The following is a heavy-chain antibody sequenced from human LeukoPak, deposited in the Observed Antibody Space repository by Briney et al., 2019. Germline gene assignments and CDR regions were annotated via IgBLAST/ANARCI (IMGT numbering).Heavy chain of an antibody. CDR3: ARVDADYGDYFLNWFDP. Sequence: ASVKVSCKASGYTLTNYGISWVRQAPGQGLEWMGWISTYNGNTNYAQKFQGRVTMTTDTSTSTAYMELRSLRSDDTAVYYCARVDADYGDYFLNWFDPWGQGTLVTVSS. CDR2: ISTYNGNT. D-gene: IGHD4-17*01. CDR1: GYTLTNYG. J-gene: IGHJ5*02. V-gene: IGHV1-18*01.